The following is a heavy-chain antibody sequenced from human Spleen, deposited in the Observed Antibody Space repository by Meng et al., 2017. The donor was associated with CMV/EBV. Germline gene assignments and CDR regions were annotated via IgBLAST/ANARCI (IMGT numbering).Heavy chain of an antibody. CDR1: GGTFSSYT. Sequence: SVKVSCKASGGTFSSYTISWVRQAPGQGLEWMGRIIPILGIANYAQKFQGRVTIPADKSTSTDYMEQSSLRSEDTAVYYCAGDFWSGYYRLYYFDYWGQGTLVTVSS. J-gene: IGHJ4*02. D-gene: IGHD3-3*01. CDR2: IIPILGIA. CDR3: AGDFWSGYYRLYYFDY. V-gene: IGHV1-69*02.